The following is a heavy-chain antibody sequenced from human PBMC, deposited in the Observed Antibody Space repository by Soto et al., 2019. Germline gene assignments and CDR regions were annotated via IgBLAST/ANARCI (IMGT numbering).Heavy chain of an antibody. CDR2: FFLIFGKA. Sequence: SVKVSCKASGGTFSSYAISWVRQAPGQGLVWLGGFFLIFGKATYVQKFQGRFTITADESTSTAYLELRSLCSEDTAVYYCARKNVDTAMVTFGPDIYGMDVWGQGTTVTVSS. CDR3: ARKNVDTAMVTFGPDIYGMDV. CDR1: GGTFSSYA. J-gene: IGHJ6*02. V-gene: IGHV1-69*13. D-gene: IGHD5-18*01.